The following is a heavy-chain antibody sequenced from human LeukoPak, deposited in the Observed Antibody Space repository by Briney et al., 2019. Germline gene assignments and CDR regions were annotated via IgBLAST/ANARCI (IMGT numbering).Heavy chain of an antibody. CDR3: ARDGGDRFDP. CDR2: IYYSGST. V-gene: IGHV4-59*01. D-gene: IGHD2-21*01. J-gene: IGHJ5*02. CDR1: GGSISSYY. Sequence: TSETLSLTCTVSGGSISSYYWSWIRQPPGKGLEWIGYIYYSGSTNYNPSLKSRVTISVDTSKNQFSLKLSSGTAADTAVYYCARDGGDRFDPWGQGTLVTVSS.